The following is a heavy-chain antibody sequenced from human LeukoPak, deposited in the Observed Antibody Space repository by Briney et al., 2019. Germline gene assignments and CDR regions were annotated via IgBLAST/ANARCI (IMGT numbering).Heavy chain of an antibody. J-gene: IGHJ4*02. Sequence: SVEVSCKASGGTFSSYAISWVRQAPGQGLEWMGRIIPILGIANYAQKFQGRVTITADKSTSTAYMELSSLRSEDTAVYYCARDGDGYNNWGQGTLVTVSS. D-gene: IGHD5-24*01. CDR3: ARDGDGYNN. CDR1: GGTFSSYA. CDR2: IIPILGIA. V-gene: IGHV1-69*04.